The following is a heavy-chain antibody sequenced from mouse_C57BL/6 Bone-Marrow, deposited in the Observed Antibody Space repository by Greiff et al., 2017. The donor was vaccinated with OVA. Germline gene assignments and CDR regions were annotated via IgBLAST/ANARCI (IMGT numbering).Heavy chain of an antibody. CDR1: GFSLTSYG. D-gene: IGHD4-1*01. J-gene: IGHJ3*01. CDR2: IWSGGST. V-gene: IGHV2-2*01. CDR3: ARLGAPFAY. Sequence: VQLQQSGPGLVQPSQSLSITCTVSGFSLTSYGVHWVRQSPGKGLEWLGVIWSGGSTDYNAAFISRLSISKDNSKSQVFFKMNSLQADDTAIYYCARLGAPFAYWGQGTLVTVSA.